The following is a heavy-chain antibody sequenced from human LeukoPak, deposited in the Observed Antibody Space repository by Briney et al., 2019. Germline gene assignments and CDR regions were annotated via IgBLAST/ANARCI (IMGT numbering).Heavy chain of an antibody. CDR1: GFTSASHA. J-gene: IGHJ4*02. CDR2: ISDSGGAT. D-gene: IGHD6-19*01. V-gene: IGHV3-23*01. CDR3: AKAYSSGWSPFDY. Sequence: GGSVRLSCVGSGFTSASHAMSWVRQAPGKGLEWVSGISDSGGATRYADSVKGRFTISKDNSKNTLYLQIDSLRDEDTAVYYCAKAYSSGWSPFDYWGQGTLVTVSS.